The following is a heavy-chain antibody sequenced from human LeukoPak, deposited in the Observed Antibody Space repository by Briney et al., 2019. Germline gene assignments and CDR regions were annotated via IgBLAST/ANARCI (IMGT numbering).Heavy chain of an antibody. Sequence: ASVKVSCKASGGTFSSYAISWVRQAPGQGLEWMGGIIPIFGTANYAQKFQGRVTITTDESTSTACMELSSLRSEDTAVYYCARERDIVVVPAAYNWFDPWGQETLVTVSS. CDR3: ARERDIVVVPAAYNWFDP. V-gene: IGHV1-69*05. D-gene: IGHD2-2*01. CDR1: GGTFSSYA. J-gene: IGHJ5*02. CDR2: IIPIFGTA.